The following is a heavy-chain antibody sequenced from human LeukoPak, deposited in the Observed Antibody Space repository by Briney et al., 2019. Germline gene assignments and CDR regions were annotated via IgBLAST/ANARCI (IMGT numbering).Heavy chain of an antibody. J-gene: IGHJ4*02. CDR1: GGSISRYY. V-gene: IGHV4-59*01. D-gene: IGHD1-26*01. CDR2: IYYIGST. CDR3: ARGPGSDRLDF. Sequence: PSETLSLTCTVSGGSISRYYWSWIRQPPGKGLEWIGYIYYIGSTNYNPSLKSRVTISVDTSTNQFSVGLNSVTTADTAVYYCARGPGSDRLDFWGQGILVTVSS.